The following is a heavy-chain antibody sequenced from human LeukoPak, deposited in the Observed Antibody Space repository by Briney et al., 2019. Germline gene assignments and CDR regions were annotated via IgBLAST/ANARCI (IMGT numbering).Heavy chain of an antibody. D-gene: IGHD3-3*01. CDR1: GFTFSSYA. CDR2: ISYDGSNK. Sequence: GGSLRLSCAASGFTFSSYAMHWVRQAPGKGLEWVAVISYDGSNKYYADSVKGRFTISRDNSKNTLYLQMNSLRAEDTAVYYCAKEMNTIFGVVDAFDIWGQGTMVTVSS. CDR3: AKEMNTIFGVVDAFDI. J-gene: IGHJ3*02. V-gene: IGHV3-30-3*01.